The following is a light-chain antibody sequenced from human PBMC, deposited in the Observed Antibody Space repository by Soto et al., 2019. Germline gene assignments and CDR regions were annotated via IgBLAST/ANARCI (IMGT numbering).Light chain of an antibody. J-gene: IGLJ2*01. CDR3: NSYDSSLSGYVV. CDR2: GNS. CDR1: SSNIGAGYD. V-gene: IGLV1-40*01. Sequence: QPVLTQPPSVSGAPGQRVTISCTGSSSNIGAGYDVHWYQQLPGTAPKLLIYGNSNRPSGVPDRFSGSKSGTSASLAITGLRAEDEADYYCNSYDSSLSGYVVFGGGTKVTVL.